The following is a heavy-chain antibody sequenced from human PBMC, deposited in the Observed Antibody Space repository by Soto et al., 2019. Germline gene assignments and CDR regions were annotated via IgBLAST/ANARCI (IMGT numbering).Heavy chain of an antibody. J-gene: IGHJ5*02. Sequence: GASVKVSCKASGYTFSAYYTHWVRQAPGQGLEWMGWMNPKSGGTYFAQKFQGRVTLTRDTSISTAYMELSRLRSDDTAVYYCARAMLLWSGWFDPWGQGTLVTVSS. V-gene: IGHV1-2*02. CDR2: MNPKSGGT. D-gene: IGHD2-21*01. CDR3: ARAMLLWSGWFDP. CDR1: GYTFSAYY.